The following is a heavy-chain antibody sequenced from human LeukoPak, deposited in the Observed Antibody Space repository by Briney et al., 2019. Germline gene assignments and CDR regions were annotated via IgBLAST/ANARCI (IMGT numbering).Heavy chain of an antibody. CDR3: ARDGTYGYNYFDY. Sequence: GASVKVSCKASGYTFTSYGITWVRQAPGLGLEWMGWISTFNGDTNYAQKFQGRVTMTTDTSTSTAYMELRSLRSDDTAVYYCARDGTYGYNYFDYWGQGTLVTVSS. CDR2: ISTFNGDT. V-gene: IGHV1-18*01. CDR1: GYTFTSYG. D-gene: IGHD5-18*01. J-gene: IGHJ4*02.